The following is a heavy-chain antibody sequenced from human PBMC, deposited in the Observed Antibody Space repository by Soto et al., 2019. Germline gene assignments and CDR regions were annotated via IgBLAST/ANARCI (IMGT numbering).Heavy chain of an antibody. CDR3: ERFYCGGDCYLPYYYYYGMDV. CDR2: INHSGST. J-gene: IGHJ6*02. D-gene: IGHD2-21*02. CDR1: GGSFSGYY. V-gene: IGHV4-34*01. Sequence: SETLSLTCAVYGGSFSGYYWSWIRQPPGKGLEWIGEINHSGSTNYNPSLKSRVTISVDTSKNQFSLKLSSVTAADTAVYYCERFYCGGDCYLPYYYYYGMDVWGQGTTVTVSS.